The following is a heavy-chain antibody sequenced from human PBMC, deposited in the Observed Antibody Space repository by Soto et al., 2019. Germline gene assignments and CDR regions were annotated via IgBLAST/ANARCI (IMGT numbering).Heavy chain of an antibody. Sequence: QVQLVQSGAEVKKPGASVKVSCKASGYTFTSYDINWVRQATGQGLEWMGWMNPNSGNTGYAQKFQGRVTMTRNTSISTAYMELSSLRSEDTAVYYGARWGVGPRFNYYGMDVWGQGTTVTLSS. CDR2: MNPNSGNT. V-gene: IGHV1-8*01. CDR1: GYTFTSYD. CDR3: ARWGVGPRFNYYGMDV. D-gene: IGHD3-16*01. J-gene: IGHJ6*02.